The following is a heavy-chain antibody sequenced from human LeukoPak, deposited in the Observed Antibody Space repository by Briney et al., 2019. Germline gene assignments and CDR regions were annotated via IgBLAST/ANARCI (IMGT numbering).Heavy chain of an antibody. V-gene: IGHV5-51*01. D-gene: IGHD6-13*01. J-gene: IGHJ4*02. Sequence: GESLMISCKGSEYSFTSYWIGWVRQMPGKGLEWMGVIDPGDSDTRYSPSFQGQVTISADKSISTAYLQWSSLKASDTAMYYCARERYSSSWSGSLDYWGQGTLVTVSS. CDR1: EYSFTSYW. CDR2: IDPGDSDT. CDR3: ARERYSSSWSGSLDY.